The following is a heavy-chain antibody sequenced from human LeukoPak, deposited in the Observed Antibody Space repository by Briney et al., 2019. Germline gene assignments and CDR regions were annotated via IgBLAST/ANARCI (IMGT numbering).Heavy chain of an antibody. Sequence: ASMKVSCKASGYTCTGYDMHWVRQAPGQGIEWMGWINPHTGDTNYAQKFQGRVTMTRDMSMNTAYMELSRLRSDDTAVYYCARDPHWGPDYWGQGTLVTVSS. D-gene: IGHD7-27*01. CDR3: ARDPHWGPDY. J-gene: IGHJ4*02. CDR1: GYTCTGYD. CDR2: INPHTGDT. V-gene: IGHV1-2*02.